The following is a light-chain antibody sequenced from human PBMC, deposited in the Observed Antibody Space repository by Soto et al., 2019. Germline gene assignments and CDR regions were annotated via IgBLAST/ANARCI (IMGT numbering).Light chain of an antibody. J-gene: IGKJ5*01. CDR3: QQSYSTPPIT. Sequence: DIQMTQSPSSLSASVGDRVTITSRASQSISSYLNWYQQKPGKAPKLLIYAASSLQSGVPSRFSGRGSGTDFTLTISSQQPEDFATYYCQQSYSTPPITFGQGTRLEI. V-gene: IGKV1-39*01. CDR2: AAS. CDR1: QSISSY.